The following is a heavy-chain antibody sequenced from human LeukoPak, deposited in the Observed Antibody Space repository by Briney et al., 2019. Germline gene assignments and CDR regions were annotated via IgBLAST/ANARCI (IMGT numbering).Heavy chain of an antibody. CDR2: IDPGDSQT. CDR3: AVKGVVVGGLDI. J-gene: IGHJ3*02. D-gene: IGHD2-15*01. Sequence: GESLKISCKGSGYTFRGYWISWVRQMPGKGLEWMGQIDPGDSQTIFSPSFQGHVAISVDKSINTAYLQWDRLKASDSAMYYCAVKGVVVGGLDIWGRGTMVTVSS. CDR1: GYTFRGYW. V-gene: IGHV5-10-1*01.